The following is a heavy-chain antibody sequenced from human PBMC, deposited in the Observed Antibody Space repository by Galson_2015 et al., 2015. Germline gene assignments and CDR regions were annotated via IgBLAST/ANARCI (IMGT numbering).Heavy chain of an antibody. J-gene: IGHJ6*02. D-gene: IGHD6-13*01. V-gene: IGHV5-51*01. CDR1: GYSFTNYW. Sequence: QSGAEVKKAGEPLEISCTGSGYSFTNYWIAWVRRMPGKGLEWMGLINPRDSDIRYSPSFQGQVTISADNYISTAYLLWSSLKASDTAMYYCARHRAAGGNYYYGMDVWGQGTTVTVSS. CDR2: INPRDSDI. CDR3: ARHRAAGGNYYYGMDV.